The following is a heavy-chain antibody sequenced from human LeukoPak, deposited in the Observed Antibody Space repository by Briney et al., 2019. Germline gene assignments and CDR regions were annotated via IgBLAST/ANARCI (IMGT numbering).Heavy chain of an antibody. CDR2: IYYSGST. V-gene: IGHV4-59*01. D-gene: IGHD7-27*01. J-gene: IGHJ4*02. CDR1: GGSISSYY. Sequence: SETLSLTCTVSGGSISSYYWSWIRQPPGKGLEWIGYIYYSGSTSYNPSLKSRVTISVDTSKNQFSLKLSSVTAADTAVYYCARVSRLGAYYWGQGTLVTVSS. CDR3: ARVSRLGAYY.